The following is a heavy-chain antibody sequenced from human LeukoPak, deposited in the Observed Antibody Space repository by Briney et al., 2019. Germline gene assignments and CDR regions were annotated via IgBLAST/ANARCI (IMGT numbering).Heavy chain of an antibody. CDR2: IYYSGST. J-gene: IGHJ4*02. CDR3: ASESKYYYGSGSYS. Sequence: SETLSLTCTVSGGSISSYYWSWIRQPPGKGLEWIGYIYYSGSTNYNPSLKSRVTISVDTSKNQFSLKLSSVTAADTAVYYCASESKYYYGSGSYSWGQGTLVTVSS. CDR1: GGSISSYY. D-gene: IGHD3-10*01. V-gene: IGHV4-59*01.